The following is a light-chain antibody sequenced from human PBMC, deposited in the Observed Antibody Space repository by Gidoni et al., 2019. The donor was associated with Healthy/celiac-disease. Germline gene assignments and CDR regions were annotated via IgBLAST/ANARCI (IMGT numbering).Light chain of an antibody. J-gene: IGKJ1*01. CDR1: QSVSSSY. CDR2: GAS. Sequence: VLPQPPGTLSLSPAARATLSCRARQSVSSSYLPWYQQTPGQAPRLLIYGASSRATGIPDRLSGSGSGTDFTLTISRLEPEDFAVYYCQQYNSSPRTFGQGTKVEIK. CDR3: QQYNSSPRT. V-gene: IGKV3-20*01.